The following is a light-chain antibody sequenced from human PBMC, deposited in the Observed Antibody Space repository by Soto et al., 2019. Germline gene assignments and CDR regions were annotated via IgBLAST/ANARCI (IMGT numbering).Light chain of an antibody. CDR1: SRDVGGYNY. CDR2: EVS. CDR3: SSYTTSSTMI. Sequence: QSALTQPASVSGSPGQSITISCTGTSRDVGGYNYVSWYQQHPGKAPKLMIYEVSDRPSGISNRFSGSKSGNTASLTISGLQADDEAYYYCSSYTTSSTMIFGGGTKLTVL. V-gene: IGLV2-14*01. J-gene: IGLJ2*01.